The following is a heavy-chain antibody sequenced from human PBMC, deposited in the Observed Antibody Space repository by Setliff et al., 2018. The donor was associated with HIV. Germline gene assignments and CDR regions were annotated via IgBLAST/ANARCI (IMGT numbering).Heavy chain of an antibody. CDR2: INPSGGST. V-gene: IGHV1-46*01. D-gene: IGHD1-26*01. CDR1: GYTFTSYY. J-gene: IGHJ3*02. Sequence: ASVKVSCKASGYTFTSYYMHWVRQAPGQGLEWMGIINPSGGSTSHAQKFQGRVTMTRDTSTSTFYMELSSLRSEDTAVYYCARVSGSHFTRAAFDIWGQGTMVTVSS. CDR3: ARVSGSHFTRAAFDI.